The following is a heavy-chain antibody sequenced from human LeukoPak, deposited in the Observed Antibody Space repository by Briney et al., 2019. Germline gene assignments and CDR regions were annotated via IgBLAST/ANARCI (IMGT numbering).Heavy chain of an antibody. V-gene: IGHV4-39*01. Sequence: PSETLSLTCTVSGGSISSSSYYWGWIRQPPGKGLEWIGSIYYSGSTYYNPSLKSRVTISVDTSKNQFSLKLSSVTAADTAVYYCARGVWELLRGGLLYYYYGMDVWGQGTTVTVSS. J-gene: IGHJ6*02. D-gene: IGHD1-26*01. CDR1: GGSISSSSYY. CDR3: ARGVWELLRGGLLYYYYGMDV. CDR2: IYYSGST.